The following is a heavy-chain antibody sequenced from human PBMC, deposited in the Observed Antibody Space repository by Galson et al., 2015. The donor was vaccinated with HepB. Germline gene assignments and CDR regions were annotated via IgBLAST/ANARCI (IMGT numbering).Heavy chain of an antibody. J-gene: IGHJ4*02. CDR2: IIPIFGTS. Sequence: SVKVSCKASGGTFSSYGISWVRQAPGQGLEWMGGIIPIFGTSNYAQKFQGRVTITADESTSTAYMELSSLRSEDTAVYYCASSQAGSEEAMVRDIGGIDYWGQGTLVTVSS. CDR1: GGTFSSYG. V-gene: IGHV1-69*13. CDR3: ASSQAGSEEAMVRDIGGIDY. D-gene: IGHD3-10*01.